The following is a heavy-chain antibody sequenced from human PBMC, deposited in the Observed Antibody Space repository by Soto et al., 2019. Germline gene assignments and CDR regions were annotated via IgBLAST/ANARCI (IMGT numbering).Heavy chain of an antibody. CDR3: ARDLIAAAGDNWFDP. J-gene: IGHJ5*02. Sequence: ASVKVSCKASGYTFTSYGISWVRQAPGQGLEWMGWISAYNGNTNYAQKLQGRVTMTTDTSTSTAYMELRSLRSDDTAVYYCARDLIAAAGDNWFDPWGQGTLVTVSS. V-gene: IGHV1-18*01. CDR1: GYTFTSYG. CDR2: ISAYNGNT. D-gene: IGHD6-13*01.